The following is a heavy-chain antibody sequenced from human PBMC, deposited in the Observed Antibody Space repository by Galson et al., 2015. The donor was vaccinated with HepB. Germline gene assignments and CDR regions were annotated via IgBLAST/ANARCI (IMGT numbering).Heavy chain of an antibody. J-gene: IGHJ4*02. V-gene: IGHV4-39*01. CDR2: TYYSGST. CDR3: ARLDYDSSGPFDY. Sequence: TLSLTCTVSGDSITSNNYYWGWIRQPPGKGLEWIGTTYYSGSTYYSPSLKSRVTISVDSSKNQFSLKLSSVTAADTAVYYCARLDYDSSGPFDYWGQGTLVTVSS. CDR1: GDSITSNNYY. D-gene: IGHD3-22*01.